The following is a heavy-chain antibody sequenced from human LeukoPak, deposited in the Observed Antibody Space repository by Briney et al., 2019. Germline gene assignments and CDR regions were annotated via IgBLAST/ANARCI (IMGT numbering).Heavy chain of an antibody. V-gene: IGHV4-4*07. Sequence: SETLSLTCTVSGGSISSYYWSWIRQPAGKGLEWIGRIYTSGSTNYNPSLKSRVTMSVDTSKNQFSLKLSSVTAADTAVYYCARAKTYRSYGDNWYFDLWGRGTLVTVSS. CDR2: IYTSGST. CDR1: GGSISSYY. CDR3: ARAKTYRSYGDNWYFDL. J-gene: IGHJ2*01. D-gene: IGHD4-17*01.